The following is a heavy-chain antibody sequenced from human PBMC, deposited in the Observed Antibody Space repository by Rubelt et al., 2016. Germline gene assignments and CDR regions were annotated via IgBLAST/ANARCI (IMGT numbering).Heavy chain of an antibody. J-gene: IGHJ5*02. V-gene: IGHV1-2*06. D-gene: IGHD2-15*01. CDR3: ARALDCSGGACSNP. CDR1: GYTFTSYY. CDR2: INPNSGGT. Sequence: QVQLVQSGAEVKKPGASVKVSCKASGYTFTSYYMHWVRQAPGQGLEWMGRINPNSGGTDYAQNFQGSVTMTRDTSINTSYMERGRLRYDETALDYVARALDCSGGACSNPWGQGTLVTVSS.